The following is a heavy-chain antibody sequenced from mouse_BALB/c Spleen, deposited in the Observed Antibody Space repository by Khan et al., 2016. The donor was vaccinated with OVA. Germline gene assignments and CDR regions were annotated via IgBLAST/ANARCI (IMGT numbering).Heavy chain of an antibody. V-gene: IGHV9-3-1*01. CDR2: INTYTGES. CDR1: GFIFTNYG. CDR3: ARVGYNGTMDC. J-gene: IGHJ4*01. Sequence: QLVQSGPELKKPGETVQISCKASGFIFTNYGMNWVKQAPGKGFKWMGWINTYTGESTFANDFKGRFAFSLETSASTPYLQIKSLKNEDTAIYFCARVGYNGTMDCWGQGTSVTVSS. D-gene: IGHD2-14*01.